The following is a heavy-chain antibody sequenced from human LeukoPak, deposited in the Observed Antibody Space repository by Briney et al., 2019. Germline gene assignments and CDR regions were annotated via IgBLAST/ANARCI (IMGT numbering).Heavy chain of an antibody. D-gene: IGHD3-16*01. CDR2: RYYSGST. J-gene: IGHJ1*01. V-gene: IGHV4-59*01. CDR3: ARVRGDFETD. Sequence: SETLSLTCSVSGGSISSYYWSWIRQPPGKGLEWIGYRYYSGSTTYNPSLKSRVTISVDTSKSQLSLKLISVTAADTAIYYCARVRGDFETDWGQGTLVTVSS. CDR1: GGSISSYY.